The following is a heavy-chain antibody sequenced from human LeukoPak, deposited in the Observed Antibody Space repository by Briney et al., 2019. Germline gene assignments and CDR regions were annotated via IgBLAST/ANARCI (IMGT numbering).Heavy chain of an antibody. CDR2: IRFDGSNK. Sequence: GGSLRLSCAASGFTFSSYTTSWVRQAPGKGLEWVAFIRFDGSNKYYADSVKGRFTISRDNSKNTLYLQMNGLRAEDTAVYYCAKGSCGGDCYTYYYFYMDVWGKGTTVTVSS. V-gene: IGHV3-30*02. D-gene: IGHD2-21*02. CDR1: GFTFSSYT. CDR3: AKGSCGGDCYTYYYFYMDV. J-gene: IGHJ6*03.